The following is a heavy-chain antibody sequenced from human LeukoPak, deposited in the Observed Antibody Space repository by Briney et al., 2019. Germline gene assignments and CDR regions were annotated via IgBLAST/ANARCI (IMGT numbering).Heavy chain of an antibody. D-gene: IGHD1-7*01. CDR3: ARGGEELGTNYYFDY. Sequence: PSETLSLTCAVYGGSLSGYYWSWIRQPPGKGLEWIGEINQSGNTNYNPSLKSRLTISVDTSKNQFSLNLSSVTAADTAVYYCARGGEELGTNYYFDYWAREPWSPSPQ. CDR2: INQSGNT. J-gene: IGHJ4*02. V-gene: IGHV4-34*01. CDR1: GGSLSGYY.